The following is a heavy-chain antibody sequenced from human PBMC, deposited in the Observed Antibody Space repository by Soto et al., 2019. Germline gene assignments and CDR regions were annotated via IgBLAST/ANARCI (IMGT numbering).Heavy chain of an antibody. Sequence: EVQLLESGGGLVQPGGSLRLSCAASGFTFGKYAMSWVRQAPGKGLEWVSSISGSGGDTFYAGSVKGRFTISRDISKNTLSLQMDSLRAEDTSVYDCAKDRGYTGYDFGYCFDHGGRGSLVTVSS. CDR1: GFTFGKYA. D-gene: IGHD5-12*01. J-gene: IGHJ4*02. CDR2: ISGSGGDT. CDR3: AKDRGYTGYDFGYCFDH. V-gene: IGHV3-23*01.